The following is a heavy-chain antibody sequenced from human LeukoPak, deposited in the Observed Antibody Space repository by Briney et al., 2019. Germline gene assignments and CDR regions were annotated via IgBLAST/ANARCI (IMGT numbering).Heavy chain of an antibody. Sequence: AETLSLTCAVSGYSISSNHWWGWIRQPPGQGLEWIGYNFYAGSTYYNPSLKSRVTMSVDTSKNQFSLRLSSVTAVDTAVYYCARIGPILGAAWVDYWGQGTLVSVSS. J-gene: IGHJ4*02. D-gene: IGHD3-3*02. V-gene: IGHV4-28*01. CDR1: GYSISSNHW. CDR2: NFYAGST. CDR3: ARIGPILGAAWVDY.